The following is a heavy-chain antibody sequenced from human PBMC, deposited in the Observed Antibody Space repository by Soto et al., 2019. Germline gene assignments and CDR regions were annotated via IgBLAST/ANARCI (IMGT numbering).Heavy chain of an antibody. CDR1: GGTFSSYT. J-gene: IGHJ5*02. Sequence: QVQLVQSGAEVKKPGSSVKVSCKASGGTFSSYTISWVRQAPGQGLEWMGRIIPILGIANYAQKFQGRVRISADKSTSTAYMQLSSLRSEDQAVYYCARSPRTGEVVVVTDNWFDPWRQGTLVTVPS. CDR2: IIPILGIA. D-gene: IGHD2-15*01. CDR3: ARSPRTGEVVVVTDNWFDP. V-gene: IGHV1-69*02.